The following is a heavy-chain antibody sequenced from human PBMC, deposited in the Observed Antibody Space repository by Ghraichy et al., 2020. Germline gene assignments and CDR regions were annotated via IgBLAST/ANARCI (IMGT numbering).Heavy chain of an antibody. Sequence: SQTLSLTCAISGDSVSSNSAAWNWIRQSPSRGLEWLGRTYYRSKWYNDYAVSVKSRITINPDTSKNQFSLQLNSVTPEDTAVYYCARAAYYDFWSGYVRMDVWGQGTTVTVSS. J-gene: IGHJ6*02. CDR2: TYYRSKWYN. CDR1: GDSVSSNSAA. V-gene: IGHV6-1*01. D-gene: IGHD3-3*01. CDR3: ARAAYYDFWSGYVRMDV.